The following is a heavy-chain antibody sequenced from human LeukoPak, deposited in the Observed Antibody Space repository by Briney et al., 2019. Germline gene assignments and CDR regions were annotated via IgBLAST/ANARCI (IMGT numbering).Heavy chain of an antibody. Sequence: SGGSLRLSCAASGLTGSHNYVSWVRQAAGKGLEWVSAIHTSGDTCYADSVKGRFTISRDTSKNTLYLQINSLRAEDTAVYYCIVFGDSNHWGQGTLVTVSS. V-gene: IGHV3-53*01. J-gene: IGHJ5*02. D-gene: IGHD4-17*01. CDR2: IHTSGDT. CDR3: IVFGDSNH. CDR1: GLTGSHNY.